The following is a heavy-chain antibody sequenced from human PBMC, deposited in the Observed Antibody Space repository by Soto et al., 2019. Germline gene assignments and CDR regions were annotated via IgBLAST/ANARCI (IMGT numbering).Heavy chain of an antibody. CDR1: GGSVSSGSYY. J-gene: IGHJ5*02. V-gene: IGHV4-61*01. D-gene: IGHD3-22*01. CDR2: IYYSGST. CDR3: ATGTYDSSGPFDP. Sequence: QVQLQESGPGLVKPSETLSLTCTVSGGSVSSGSYYWSWIRQPPGKGLEWIGYIYYSGSTNYNPSLKSRVTISVDTSKNQFSLKLSSVTAAETAVYYWATGTYDSSGPFDPGGQGTLVTVSS.